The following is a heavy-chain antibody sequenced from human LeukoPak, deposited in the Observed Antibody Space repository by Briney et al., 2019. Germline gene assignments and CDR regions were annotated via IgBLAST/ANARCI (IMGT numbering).Heavy chain of an antibody. D-gene: IGHD2-2*01. J-gene: IGHJ4*02. CDR2: ISSSGSTI. Sequence: GGSLRLSCVASGITFSSYSTNWVRQAPGKGLEWVSYISSSGSTIYCADSVKGRFTISRDNAKNSLYLQMNSLRAEDTAVYYCAVLTYQLLDYYFDYWGQGTLVTVSS. CDR1: GITFSSYS. V-gene: IGHV3-48*01. CDR3: AVLTYQLLDYYFDY.